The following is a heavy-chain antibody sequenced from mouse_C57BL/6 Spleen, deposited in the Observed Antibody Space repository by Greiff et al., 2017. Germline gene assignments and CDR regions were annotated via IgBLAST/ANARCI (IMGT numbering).Heavy chain of an antibody. Sequence: QVQLQQPGAELVKPGASVKLSCKASGYTFTSYWMHWVKQRPGRGLEWIGRIDPNRGGTKYNEKFKSKATLTVDKPSSTAYMQLSSLTSEDSAVYYCARAYYGSSYYAMDYWGQGTSVTVSS. CDR1: GYTFTSYW. V-gene: IGHV1-72*01. J-gene: IGHJ4*01. D-gene: IGHD1-1*01. CDR3: ARAYYGSSYYAMDY. CDR2: IDPNRGGT.